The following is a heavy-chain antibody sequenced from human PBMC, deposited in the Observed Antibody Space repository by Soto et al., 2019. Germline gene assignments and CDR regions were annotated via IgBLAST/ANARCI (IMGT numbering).Heavy chain of an antibody. V-gene: IGHV3-23*01. J-gene: IGHJ3*02. CDR2: ISGSGGST. CDR3: AKDGRTPSYYDFWSGHHIDSFAI. CDR1: GFTFSSYA. D-gene: IGHD3-3*01. Sequence: EVQLLESGGGLVQPGGSLRLSCAASGFTFSSYAMSWVRQAPVKGLEWVSAISGSGGSTYYADSVKGRFTISRDNSKNTLYLQMNSLRGEDTAVYYCAKDGRTPSYYDFWSGHHIDSFAIWGQGTMVTVSS.